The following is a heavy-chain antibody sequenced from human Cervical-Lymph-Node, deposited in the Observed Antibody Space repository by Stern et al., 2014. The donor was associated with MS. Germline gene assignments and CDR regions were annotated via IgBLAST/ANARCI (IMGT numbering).Heavy chain of an antibody. D-gene: IGHD1-1*01. CDR1: GGSFRDNNW. V-gene: IGHV4-4*02. Sequence: QVQLQESGPGLVKPSGTLSLTCAVSGGSFRDNNWRSWVRQPPGKGLEWIGQIYDGGSTNYSPSLKSRVTISVDKSKNQFSLKLSSVTAADTAVYYCARNEGYAQGDWGQGTLVTVSS. CDR2: IYDGGST. CDR3: ARNEGYAQGD. J-gene: IGHJ4*02.